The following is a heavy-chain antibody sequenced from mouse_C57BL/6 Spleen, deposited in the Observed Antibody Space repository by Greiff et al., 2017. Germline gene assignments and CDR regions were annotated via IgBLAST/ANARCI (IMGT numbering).Heavy chain of an antibody. Sequence: QVQLQQSGAELVKPGASVKLSCKASGYTFTSYWMHWVKQRPGQGLEWIGMIHPNSGSTNYNEKFKSKATLTVDKSSSTAYMQLSSLTSEDSAVYYCARLGTTGSWYFDVWGTGTTVTVSS. CDR2: IHPNSGST. V-gene: IGHV1-64*01. D-gene: IGHD1-1*01. J-gene: IGHJ1*03. CDR3: ARLGTTGSWYFDV. CDR1: GYTFTSYW.